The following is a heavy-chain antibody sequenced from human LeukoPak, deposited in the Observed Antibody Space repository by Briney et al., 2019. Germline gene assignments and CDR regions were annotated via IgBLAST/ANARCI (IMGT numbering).Heavy chain of an antibody. Sequence: PSETLSLTCTVYGGSFSGYYWSWIRQPPGKGLEWIGEINHSGSTNYNPSLKSRATISVDTSKNQFSLKLSSVTAADTAVYYCARGRMLWFGAYAFDIWGQGTMVTVSS. CDR1: GGSFSGYY. CDR3: ARGRMLWFGAYAFDI. CDR2: INHSGST. J-gene: IGHJ3*02. D-gene: IGHD3-10*01. V-gene: IGHV4-34*01.